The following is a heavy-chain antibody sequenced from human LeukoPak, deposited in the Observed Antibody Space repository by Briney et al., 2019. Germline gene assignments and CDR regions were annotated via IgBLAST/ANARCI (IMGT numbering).Heavy chain of an antibody. CDR1: GFTFSSYA. CDR2: ISYDGSNK. V-gene: IGHV3-30-3*01. J-gene: IGHJ4*02. Sequence: GGSLRLSCAASGFTFSSYAMHWVRQAPGKGLEWVAVISYDGSNKYYADSVKGRFTISRDNSKNTLYLQMNSLRAEDTAVYYCARQIRYFDWFPQATPDYWGQGTLVTVSS. D-gene: IGHD3-9*01. CDR3: ARQIRYFDWFPQATPDY.